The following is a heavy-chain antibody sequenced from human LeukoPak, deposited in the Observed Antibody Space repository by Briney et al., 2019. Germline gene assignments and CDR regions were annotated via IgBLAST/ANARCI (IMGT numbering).Heavy chain of an antibody. CDR2: IKQDGSEK. V-gene: IGHV3-7*03. D-gene: IGHD2-21*01. CDR3: ARITFVVEGYGMDV. Sequence: GSLRLSCAASGFTVSSNYMSWVRQAPGKGPEWVANIKQDGSEKYYVDSVKGRFTISRDNAKNSLYLQMNSLRAEDTAVYYCARITFVVEGYGMDVWGQGTTVTVSS. CDR1: GFTVSSNY. J-gene: IGHJ6*02.